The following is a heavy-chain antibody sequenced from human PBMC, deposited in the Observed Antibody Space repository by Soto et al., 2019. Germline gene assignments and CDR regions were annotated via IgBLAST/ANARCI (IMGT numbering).Heavy chain of an antibody. CDR3: ARDRGRPDLRDTHYYDSSDLDYGMDV. Sequence: IRNVDCCWIIIHQPPGKGLEWIGHIYYSGSTYYNSSLKSRVTISLDTSKNQFSLKLSSVTAEDTAVYYCARDRGRPDLRDTHYYDSSDLDYGMDVWGQGTTVTVS. CDR2: IYYSGST. J-gene: IGHJ6*02. CDR1: IRNVDCC. V-gene: IGHV4-30-4*01. D-gene: IGHD3-22*01.